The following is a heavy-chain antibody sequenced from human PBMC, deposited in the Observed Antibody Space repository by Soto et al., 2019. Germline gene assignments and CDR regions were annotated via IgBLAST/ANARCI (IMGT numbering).Heavy chain of an antibody. CDR1: GGTFSNYA. CDR3: ARVAGYGKRYYYYGMDV. D-gene: IGHD3-16*01. Sequence: EASVKVSCKASGGTFSNYAISWVRQAPGQGLEWMGGIIPIFGTANYAQKFQGRVTITADESTSTAYMELSSLRSEDTAVYYCARVAGYGKRYYYYGMDVWGQGTTVTVSS. V-gene: IGHV1-69*13. J-gene: IGHJ6*02. CDR2: IIPIFGTA.